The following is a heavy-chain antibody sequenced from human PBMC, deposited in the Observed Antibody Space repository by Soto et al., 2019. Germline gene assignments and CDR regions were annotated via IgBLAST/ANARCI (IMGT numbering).Heavy chain of an antibody. D-gene: IGHD3-16*01. CDR2: INHSGST. J-gene: IGHJ4*02. CDR3: ASWVTSNDY. CDR1: GGSFSGYY. V-gene: IGHV4-34*01. Sequence: QVQLQQWGAGLLKPSETLSLTCAVYGGSFSGYYWSWIRQPPGKGLEWIGEINHSGSTNYNPSLKSRSTISVNTSKNQFALKLSSVTAADTAVYCCASWVTSNDYWGQGTLVTVSS.